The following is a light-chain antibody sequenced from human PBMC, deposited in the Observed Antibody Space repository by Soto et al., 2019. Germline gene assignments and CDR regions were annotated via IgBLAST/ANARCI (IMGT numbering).Light chain of an antibody. J-gene: IGKJ1*01. CDR3: QQYGSSYPWT. V-gene: IGKV3-20*01. Sequence: VMTQSPATLSVSPGERATLSCRASQSVSSDLAWYQHKPGQAPRLLIYGASSRATGIPVRFSGSGSGTDFTLTIRRLEPEDFAVYYCQQYGSSYPWTFGQGTKVEIK. CDR2: GAS. CDR1: QSVSSD.